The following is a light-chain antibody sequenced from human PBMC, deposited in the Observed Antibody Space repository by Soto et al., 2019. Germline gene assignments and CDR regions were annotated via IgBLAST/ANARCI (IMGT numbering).Light chain of an antibody. CDR3: MQGSHWPPGT. V-gene: IGKV2-30*01. J-gene: IGKJ1*01. Sequence: DVVMTQSPLSLPVTLGQPASISCKSSQSLVYSDGNTYLNWFQQRPGQSPRRLIHRISNRDSGVPDRFSGSGSGTDFTLKISRVEAADVGVYYCMQGSHWPPGTFGQGTKVEIK. CDR2: RIS. CDR1: QSLVYSDGNTY.